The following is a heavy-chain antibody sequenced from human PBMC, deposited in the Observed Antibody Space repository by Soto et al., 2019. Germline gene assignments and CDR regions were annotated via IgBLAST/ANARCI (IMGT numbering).Heavy chain of an antibody. CDR1: GFTFSSYA. V-gene: IGHV3-30-3*01. CDR2: ISYDGRNK. Sequence: QVQLVESGGGVVQPGRSLRLSCAASGFTFSSYAMHWVRQAPGKGLEWVAVISYDGRNKYYADSMKGRFTISRDNSKNPMVPQMNRLRAEDTAVYYCAREAQVYYYYGMDVWGQGTTVTVSS. CDR3: AREAQVYYYYGMDV. J-gene: IGHJ6*02.